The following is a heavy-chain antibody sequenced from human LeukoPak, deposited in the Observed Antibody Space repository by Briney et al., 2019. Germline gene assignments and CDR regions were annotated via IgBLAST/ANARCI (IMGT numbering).Heavy chain of an antibody. CDR3: ARGYTRDFYYYYYMDV. D-gene: IGHD6-13*01. Sequence: PSETLSLTCTVSGGSISSYYWSWIRQSPGKGLEWIGYIFYSGSGKYNPSLKSRVTISPDTSKNQVSLNLSSVTAADTAVYYCARGYTRDFYYYYYMDVWGKGTAVTVSS. V-gene: IGHV4-59*01. CDR2: IFYSGSG. J-gene: IGHJ6*03. CDR1: GGSISSYY.